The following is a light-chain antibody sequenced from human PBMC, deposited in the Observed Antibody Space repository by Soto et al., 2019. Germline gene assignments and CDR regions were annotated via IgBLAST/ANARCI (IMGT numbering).Light chain of an antibody. CDR3: SSYSTTTTPQWV. Sequence: QSVLTQPASVSGSPGQSITIPCTGSSNDIGGYNYVSRYQQHPGRAPKLVIYKVSDRPSGVSTRFSASKSGNTASLTISGLQAEDEADYYCSSYSTTTTPQWVFGGGTKLTVL. CDR1: SNDIGGYNY. V-gene: IGLV2-14*01. CDR2: KVS. J-gene: IGLJ3*02.